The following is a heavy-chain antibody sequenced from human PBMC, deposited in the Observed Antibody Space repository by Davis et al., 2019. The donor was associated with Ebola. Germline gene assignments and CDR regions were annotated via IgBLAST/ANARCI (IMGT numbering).Heavy chain of an antibody. CDR1: RYTFTSYG. V-gene: IGHV1-18*04. Sequence: ASVPVSCKASRYTFTSYGISWVRQAPGQGLEWMGWINPYSGNTTYAQKLQGRVTMTTDTSTSTAYMDLRILTSDDTAVFYCARDGEQWLPHYYGMDVWGQGTTVTVSS. J-gene: IGHJ6*02. CDR2: INPYSGNT. CDR3: ARDGEQWLPHYYGMDV. D-gene: IGHD6-19*01.